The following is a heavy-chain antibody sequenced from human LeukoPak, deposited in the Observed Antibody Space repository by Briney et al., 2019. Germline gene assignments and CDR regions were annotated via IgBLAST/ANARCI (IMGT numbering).Heavy chain of an antibody. Sequence: SETLSLTCAVYGGSFSGYYWSWIRQPPGKGLEWIGEINHSGSTNYNPSLKSRVTISVDTSKNQFSLKLSSVTAADTAVYYCARGPFRLVGPKTPGGFDYWGQGTLVTVSS. CDR1: GGSFSGYY. D-gene: IGHD1-26*01. CDR2: INHSGST. J-gene: IGHJ4*02. V-gene: IGHV4-34*01. CDR3: ARGPFRLVGPKTPGGFDY.